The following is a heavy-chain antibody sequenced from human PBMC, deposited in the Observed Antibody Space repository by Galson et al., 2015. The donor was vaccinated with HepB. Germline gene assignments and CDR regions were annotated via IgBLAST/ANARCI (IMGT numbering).Heavy chain of an antibody. D-gene: IGHD2-2*02. V-gene: IGHV2-5*02. CDR3: AHSFVVVPAAIRIGWFDP. CDR2: IYWDDDK. CDR1: GFSLSTSGVG. Sequence: PALVKPTQTLTLTCTFSGFSLSTSGVGVGWIRQPPGKALEWLALIYWDDDKRYSPSLKSRLTITKDTSKNQVVLTMTNMDPVDTATYYCAHSFVVVPAAIRIGWFDPWGQGTLVTVSS. J-gene: IGHJ5*02.